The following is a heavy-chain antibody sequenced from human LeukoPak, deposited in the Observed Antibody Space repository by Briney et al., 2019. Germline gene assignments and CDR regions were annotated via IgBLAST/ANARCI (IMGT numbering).Heavy chain of an antibody. J-gene: IGHJ4*02. D-gene: IGHD6-19*01. Sequence: PSETLSLTCAVYGGSFSGYYWSWIRQPPGKGLEWIGEINHSGSTNYNPSLKSRVTISVDTSKNQFSLKLSSATAADTAVYYCASDSSGTGNYYFDYWGQGTLVTVSS. CDR2: INHSGST. CDR3: ASDSSGTGNYYFDY. CDR1: GGSFSGYY. V-gene: IGHV4-34*01.